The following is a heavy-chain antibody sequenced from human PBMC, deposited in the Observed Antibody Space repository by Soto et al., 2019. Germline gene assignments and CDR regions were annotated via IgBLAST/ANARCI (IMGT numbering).Heavy chain of an antibody. CDR1: GFSLSTSGVG. CDR2: IYWDDDK. Sequence: QITLKESGPTLVKPTQTLTLTCAFSGFSLSTSGVGVGWIRQPPGKALEWLALIYWDDDKRYSPSLKSRLTNARDTSKNQVALTMPNMDPVDTATYYCAHRSWDDDRYGLDVWGQGTTVIVSS. V-gene: IGHV2-5*02. D-gene: IGHD1-1*01. J-gene: IGHJ6*02. CDR3: AHRSWDDDRYGLDV.